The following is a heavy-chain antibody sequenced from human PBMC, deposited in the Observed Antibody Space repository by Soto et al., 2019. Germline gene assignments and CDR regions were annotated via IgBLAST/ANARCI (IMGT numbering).Heavy chain of an antibody. CDR3: ATKAGGLFDY. J-gene: IGHJ4*02. V-gene: IGHV4-30-4*01. CDR2: IYYSGTT. D-gene: IGHD6-25*01. Sequence: QVQLQESGPGLVKPSQTLSLTCNVSGGSISSGEYYWTWIRQPPGKGLEWLGYIYYSGTTYYNPSLKSRLTISLDTSKNQFSLKLSSVTAADTAMYYCATKAGGLFDYWGQGTLVTVSS. CDR1: GGSISSGEYY.